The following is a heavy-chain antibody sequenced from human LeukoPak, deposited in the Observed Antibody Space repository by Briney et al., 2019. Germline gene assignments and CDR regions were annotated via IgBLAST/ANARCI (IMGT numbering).Heavy chain of an antibody. CDR2: INPNSGDT. CDR3: ARVAVDEFDY. V-gene: IGHV1-2*06. Sequence: ASVKVSCKASGYTFTAYYMHWVRQAPGQGREWMGRINPNSGDTNYAQKFQGRVTRNRDTSINTAYLELSRLRSDATAVYYCARVAVDEFDYWGQGTLVTVSS. CDR1: GYTFTAYY. J-gene: IGHJ4*02. D-gene: IGHD6-19*01.